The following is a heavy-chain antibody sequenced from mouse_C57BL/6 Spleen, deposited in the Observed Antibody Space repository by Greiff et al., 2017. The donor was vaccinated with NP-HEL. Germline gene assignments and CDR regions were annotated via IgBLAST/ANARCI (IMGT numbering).Heavy chain of an antibody. D-gene: IGHD1-1*01. J-gene: IGHJ4*01. Sequence: VQLKESGGGLVKPGGSLKLSCAASGFTFSSYAMSWVRQTPEKRLEWVATISDGGSYTYYPDNVKGRFTISRDNAKNNLYLQMSHLKSEDTAMYYCARSYYYGSSPYAMDYWGQGTSVTVSS. CDR3: ARSYYYGSSPYAMDY. V-gene: IGHV5-4*01. CDR2: ISDGGSYT. CDR1: GFTFSSYA.